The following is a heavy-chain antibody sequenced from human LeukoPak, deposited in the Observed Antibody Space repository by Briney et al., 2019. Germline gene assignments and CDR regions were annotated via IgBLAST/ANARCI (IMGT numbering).Heavy chain of an antibody. Sequence: GGSLRLSCAASGFTFSSYWMHWVRQAPGKGLVWVSRINSDGSSTSYADSVKGRFTISRDNAKNTLYLQMNSLRAEDTAVYYCVSDAGNDYRYFDYWGQGILVTVSS. CDR2: INSDGSST. CDR1: GFTFSSYW. CDR3: VSDAGNDYRYFDY. D-gene: IGHD1-1*01. V-gene: IGHV3-74*01. J-gene: IGHJ4*02.